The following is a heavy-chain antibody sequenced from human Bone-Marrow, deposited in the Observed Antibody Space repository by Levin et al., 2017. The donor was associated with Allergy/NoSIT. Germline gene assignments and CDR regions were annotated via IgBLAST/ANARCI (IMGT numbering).Heavy chain of an antibody. CDR2: ISSSSTYI. V-gene: IGHV3-21*01. CDR1: GFTFTSYS. Sequence: GASVKVSCAASGFTFTSYSMNWVRQAPGKRLEWVSYISSSSTYIYYADSVKGRFTISRDNAKNSLYLQMDSLRAEDTAVYYCASTKDSSSWNSYYFGMDVWGQGTTVTVSS. J-gene: IGHJ6*02. CDR3: ASTKDSSSWNSYYFGMDV. D-gene: IGHD6-13*01.